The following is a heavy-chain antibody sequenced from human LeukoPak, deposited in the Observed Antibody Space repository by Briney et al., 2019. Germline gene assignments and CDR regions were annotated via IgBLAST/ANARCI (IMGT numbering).Heavy chain of an antibody. CDR1: GFTFSSYG. V-gene: IGHV3-30*02. J-gene: IGHJ4*02. CDR2: IWYDGSNK. Sequence: GGSLRLSCAASGFTFSSYGMHWVRQAPGKGLEWVAVIWYDGSNKYYADSVKGRFTISRDNSKNSLYLQMNSLRAEDTALYYCAKARYCSSTSCTRSFDYWGQGTLVTVSS. D-gene: IGHD2-2*01. CDR3: AKARYCSSTSCTRSFDY.